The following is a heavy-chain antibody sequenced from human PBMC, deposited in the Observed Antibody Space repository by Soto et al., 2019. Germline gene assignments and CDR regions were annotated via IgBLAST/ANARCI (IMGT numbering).Heavy chain of an antibody. CDR2: ILPIFGTA. Sequence: QVQLVQSGAEVKKPGSSVTVSCKASGGTFSSYTISRVRQAPGQGLEWMGGILPIFGTANYAQKFQGRVTITADESTSTAYMELSSLRSEDTAVYYCARGNHRWLQLWYFDLWGRGTLVTVSS. CDR1: GGTFSSYT. V-gene: IGHV1-69*12. D-gene: IGHD5-12*01. J-gene: IGHJ2*01. CDR3: ARGNHRWLQLWYFDL.